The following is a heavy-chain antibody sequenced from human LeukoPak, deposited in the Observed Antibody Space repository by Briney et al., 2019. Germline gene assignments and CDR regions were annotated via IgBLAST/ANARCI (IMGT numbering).Heavy chain of an antibody. CDR3: ARGEMATIFL. CDR1: GGSINDYY. Sequence: SETLSLTCTVSGGSINDYYWTWIWQAPGKGLEWIGYIYYSGSTNYNPSLKSRVTISLDPSKSHFSLKLNSVTAADTAVYFCARGEMATIFLWGQGTLVTVSS. CDR2: IYYSGST. D-gene: IGHD5-24*01. J-gene: IGHJ4*02. V-gene: IGHV4-59*01.